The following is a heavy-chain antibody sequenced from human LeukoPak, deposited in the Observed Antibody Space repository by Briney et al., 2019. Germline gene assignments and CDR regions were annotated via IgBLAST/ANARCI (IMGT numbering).Heavy chain of an antibody. CDR1: GGSFSGYY. V-gene: IGHV4-59*01. CDR3: ARGTGSSSRYGGFDY. CDR2: IYHSGNT. Sequence: SETLSLTCAVYGGSFSGYYWSWIRQPPGKGLEWIGYIYHSGNTNYTPSLKSRVTISVDTSKSQLSLKLNSVTAADTAVYYCARGTGSSSRYGGFDYWGQGTLVTVSS. D-gene: IGHD6-13*01. J-gene: IGHJ4*02.